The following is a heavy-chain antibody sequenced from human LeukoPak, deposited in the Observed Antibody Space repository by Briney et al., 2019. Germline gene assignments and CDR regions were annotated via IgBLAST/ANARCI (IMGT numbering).Heavy chain of an antibody. CDR2: ISGSGDNT. Sequence: PGGSLRLSCAASGLTFVSYAMSWARQAPGKGLEWVSLISGSGDNTYYADSVKGRFTISRDNYKNALYLHMKSLRAEDTAIYYCAKAAVTTMFADYYYYMDVWGNGTTVTVSS. CDR3: AKAAVTTMFADYYYYMDV. CDR1: GLTFVSYA. D-gene: IGHD4-17*01. J-gene: IGHJ6*03. V-gene: IGHV3-23*01.